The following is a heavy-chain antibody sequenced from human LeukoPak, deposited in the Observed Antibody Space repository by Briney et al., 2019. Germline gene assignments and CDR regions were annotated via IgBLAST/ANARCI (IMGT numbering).Heavy chain of an antibody. Sequence: PGGSLRLSCAASGFTFSSYAMSWVRQAPGKGLEWVSAISGSGGSTYYADSVEDRFTISRDNSKNTLYLQMNSLRAEDTAVYYCAKNGQLLSAYYFDYWGQGTLVTVSS. D-gene: IGHD2-2*01. CDR3: AKNGQLLSAYYFDY. CDR1: GFTFSSYA. CDR2: ISGSGGST. J-gene: IGHJ4*02. V-gene: IGHV3-23*01.